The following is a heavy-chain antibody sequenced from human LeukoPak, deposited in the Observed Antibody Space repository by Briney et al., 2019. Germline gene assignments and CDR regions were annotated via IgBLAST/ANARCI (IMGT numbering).Heavy chain of an antibody. V-gene: IGHV1-69*05. CDR1: GGTFSSYA. D-gene: IGHD4-17*01. Sequence: SVKVSCKASGGTFSSYAISWVRQAPGQGLEWMGRIIPIFGTANYAQKFQGRVTITTDESTSTAYMELSSLRSEDTAVYYCARDRYHPGGDYGDYEALYYYMDVWGKGTTVTVSS. J-gene: IGHJ6*03. CDR3: ARDRYHPGGDYGDYEALYYYMDV. CDR2: IIPIFGTA.